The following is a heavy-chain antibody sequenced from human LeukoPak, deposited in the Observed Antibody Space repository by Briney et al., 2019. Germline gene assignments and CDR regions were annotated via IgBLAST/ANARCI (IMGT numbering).Heavy chain of an antibody. CDR3: ARVTAYDDFWSGTNYYYYYMDV. CDR2: IYYSGST. V-gene: IGHV4-59*01. J-gene: IGHJ6*03. D-gene: IGHD3-3*01. Sequence: SETLSLTCTVSGGSISSYYWSWIRQPPGKGLEWIGYIYYSGSTNYNPSLKSRVTISVDTSKNQFSLKLSSVTAADTAVYYCARVTAYDDFWSGTNYYYYYMDVWGKGTTVTVSS. CDR1: GGSISSYY.